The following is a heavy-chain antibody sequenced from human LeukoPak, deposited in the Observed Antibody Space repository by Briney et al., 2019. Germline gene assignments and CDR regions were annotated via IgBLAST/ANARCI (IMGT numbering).Heavy chain of an antibody. CDR2: INHSGST. CDR1: GGSFSGYY. J-gene: IGHJ3*02. V-gene: IGHV4-34*01. D-gene: IGHD3-10*01. Sequence: SETLSLTCAVYGGSFSGYYGSWIRQPPGKGLEWIGEINHSGSTNYNPSLKSRVTISVDTSKNQFSLKLSSVTAADTAVYYCARWMVRGVIRAFDIWGQGTMVTVSS. CDR3: ARWMVRGVIRAFDI.